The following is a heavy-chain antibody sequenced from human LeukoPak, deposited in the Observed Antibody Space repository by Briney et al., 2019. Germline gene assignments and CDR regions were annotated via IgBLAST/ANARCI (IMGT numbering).Heavy chain of an antibody. CDR2: IYYSGST. D-gene: IGHD4-17*01. J-gene: IGHJ3*02. CDR3: ARDRDYGDPNDAFDI. V-gene: IGHV4-31*03. Sequence: PSETLSLTCTVPGGSFSSGGYYWSWIRQHPGKGLEWIGYIYYSGSTYYNPSLKSRVTISVDTSKNQFSLKLSSVTAADTAVYYCARDRDYGDPNDAFDIWGQGTMVTVSS. CDR1: GGSFSSGGYY.